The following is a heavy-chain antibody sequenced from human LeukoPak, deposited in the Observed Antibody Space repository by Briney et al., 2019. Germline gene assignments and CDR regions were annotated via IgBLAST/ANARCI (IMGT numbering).Heavy chain of an antibody. CDR2: ISSSSSYI. V-gene: IGHV3-21*01. Sequence: PGGSLRLSCAAPGFTFSSYSMNWVRQAPGKGLEWVSSISSSSSYIYYADSVKGRFTISRDNAKNSLYLQMNSLRAEDTAVYYCARESAPDAFDIWGQGTMVTVSS. CDR3: ARESAPDAFDI. CDR1: GFTFSSYS. J-gene: IGHJ3*02.